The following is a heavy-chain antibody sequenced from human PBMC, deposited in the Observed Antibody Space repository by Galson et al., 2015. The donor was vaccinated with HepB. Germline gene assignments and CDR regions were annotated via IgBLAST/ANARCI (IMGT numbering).Heavy chain of an antibody. V-gene: IGHV3-48*01. CDR1: GFTFSSYS. CDR2: ISSSSSTI. D-gene: IGHD6-19*01. J-gene: IGHJ4*02. Sequence: SLRLSCAASGFTFSSYSMNWVRQAPGKGLEWVSYISSSSSTIYYADSVKGRFTISRDNAKNSLYLQMSSLRAGDTAVYYCARDGPDSSGWYWGQGTLVTVSS. CDR3: ARDGPDSSGWY.